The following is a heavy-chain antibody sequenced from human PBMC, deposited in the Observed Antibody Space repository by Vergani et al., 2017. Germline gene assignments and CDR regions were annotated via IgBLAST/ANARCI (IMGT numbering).Heavy chain of an antibody. Sequence: EVQLLESGGGLVQPGGSLRLSCAASGFTFSSYAMSWVRQAPGKGLEWVSAISGSGGSTYYADSVKGRFTISIDNSKNTLYLQMNSLRAEDTAVYYCAKMREGYYDSSGHFDYWGQGTLVTVSS. CDR1: GFTFSSYA. CDR2: ISGSGGST. D-gene: IGHD3-22*01. J-gene: IGHJ4*02. CDR3: AKMREGYYDSSGHFDY. V-gene: IGHV3-23*01.